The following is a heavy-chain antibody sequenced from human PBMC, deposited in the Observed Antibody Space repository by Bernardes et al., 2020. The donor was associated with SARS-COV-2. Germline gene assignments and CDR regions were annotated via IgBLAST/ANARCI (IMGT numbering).Heavy chain of an antibody. V-gene: IGHV3-7*03. J-gene: IGHJ3*02. CDR3: ARGGVKWLQFWAFDI. Sequence: GGSLKLSCAASGFTFSSYWMTWVRQAPGKGLEWVANIRHDGSEKYYVESVKGRFTIFRDNAENTVFLQMNSLRAEDTALYYCARGGVKWLQFWAFDIWGQGTMVSVSS. CDR1: GFTFSSYW. CDR2: IRHDGSEK. D-gene: IGHD3-3*02.